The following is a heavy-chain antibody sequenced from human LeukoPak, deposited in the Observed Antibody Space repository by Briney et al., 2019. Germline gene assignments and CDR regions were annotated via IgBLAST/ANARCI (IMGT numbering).Heavy chain of an antibody. CDR1: GFTFSSYW. J-gene: IGHJ6*02. CDR2: IKEDGSEK. Sequence: PGGSLRLSCAASGFTFSSYWMSWVRQAPGKGLEWVANIKEDGSEKNYVDSVKGRFTISRDNAKKSLFLQMNSLRVEDTAVYYCARGRNLAVWGQGTTVTVSS. V-gene: IGHV3-7*01. CDR3: ARGRNLAV.